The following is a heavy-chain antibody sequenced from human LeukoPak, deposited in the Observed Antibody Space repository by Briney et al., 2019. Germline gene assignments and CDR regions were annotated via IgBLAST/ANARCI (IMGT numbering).Heavy chain of an antibody. CDR1: GFPFTIYA. CDR3: AKDSSASGYYLDY. D-gene: IGHD3-22*01. V-gene: IGHV3-30*18. CDR2: ISHDGTNK. J-gene: IGHJ4*02. Sequence: PGRSLRLSCAASGFPFTIYAMQWVRQAPGKGLEWVAFISHDGTNKLYADSVKGRFTISRDNSQNTVYVQMNSLRAEDTAVYYCAKDSSASGYYLDYWGQGTLVTV.